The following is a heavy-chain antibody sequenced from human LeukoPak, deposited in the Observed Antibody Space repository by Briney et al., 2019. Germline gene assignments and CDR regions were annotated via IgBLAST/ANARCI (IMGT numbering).Heavy chain of an antibody. CDR3: ARTYNWNYDWFDP. V-gene: IGHV3-48*04. Sequence: GGSLRLSCAVSGFTFSSYAMSWVRQAPGKGLEWVSYISSSGSTIYYADSVKGRFTISRDNAKNSLYLQMNSLRAEDTAVYYCARTYNWNYDWFDPWGQGTLVTVSS. J-gene: IGHJ5*02. CDR2: ISSSGSTI. D-gene: IGHD1-7*01. CDR1: GFTFSSYA.